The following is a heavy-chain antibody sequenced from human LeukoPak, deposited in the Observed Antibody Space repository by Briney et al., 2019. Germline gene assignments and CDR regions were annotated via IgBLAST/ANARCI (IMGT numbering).Heavy chain of an antibody. V-gene: IGHV4-34*01. D-gene: IGHD6-13*01. J-gene: IGHJ4*02. CDR1: GGSFSGYY. CDR3: ARDSSSGGVYFDY. Sequence: SETLSLTCAVYGGSFSGYYWSWIRQPPGKGLEWIGEINHSGSTNYNPSLKSRVTISVDTSKNQFSLKLSSVTAADTAVYYCARDSSSGGVYFDYWGQGTLVTVSS. CDR2: INHSGST.